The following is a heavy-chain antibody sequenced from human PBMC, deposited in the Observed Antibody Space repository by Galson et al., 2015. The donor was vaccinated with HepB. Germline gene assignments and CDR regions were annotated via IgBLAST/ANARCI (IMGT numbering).Heavy chain of an antibody. D-gene: IGHD4-11*01. CDR1: GFTFSNYA. CDR3: AKSRPTVTTVGQDY. J-gene: IGHJ4*02. CDR2: IGGSGDNT. V-gene: IGHV3-23*01. Sequence: SLRLSCAASGFTFSNYAMSWVRQAPGKGLEWVSAIGGSGDNTYHADSVKGRFTISRDNSKNTLFLQMNSLRAEDTAVYYCAKSRPTVTTVGQDYWGQGTLVTVSS.